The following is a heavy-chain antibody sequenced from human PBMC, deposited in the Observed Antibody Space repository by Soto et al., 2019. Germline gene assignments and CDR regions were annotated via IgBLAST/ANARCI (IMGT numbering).Heavy chain of an antibody. CDR1: GGTSTIYT. J-gene: IGHJ4*02. D-gene: IGHD1-26*01. V-gene: IGHV1-69*08. Sequence: QVPLVQSGAAVKKPGSSVKVSCEASGGTSTIYTITWVRQAPGQGLAWMGRIVPMLGITNYARNFQGRVTFTADTSTGTACMEPRSLRFEDQAMYYCATEKYGAGRVGVFYWGQGSQVTVSS. CDR2: IVPMLGIT. CDR3: ATEKYGAGRVGVFY.